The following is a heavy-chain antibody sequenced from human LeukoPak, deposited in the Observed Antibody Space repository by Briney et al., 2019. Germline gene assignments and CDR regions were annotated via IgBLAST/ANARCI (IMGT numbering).Heavy chain of an antibody. CDR3: AREAYCSSNRCHRWFDP. V-gene: IGHV4-4*07. CDR1: GGSISSDY. CDR2: IYISGST. D-gene: IGHD2-2*01. J-gene: IGHJ5*02. Sequence: SETLSLTCTVSGGSISSDYWSWIRQPAGKELEWIGHIYISGSTNYNPSLKSRVTISVDKSKNQFSLKLSSVAAADTAVYYCAREAYCSSNRCHRWFDPWGQGTLVTASS.